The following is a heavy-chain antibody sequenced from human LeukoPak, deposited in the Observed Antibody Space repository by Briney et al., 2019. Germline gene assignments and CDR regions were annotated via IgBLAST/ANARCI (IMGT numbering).Heavy chain of an antibody. CDR1: GFSFSSYW. CDR2: IKQDGSEK. Sequence: GGSLRLSCAASGFSFSSYWMSWIRQAPGKGLEWVANIKQDGSEKYYVDSVKGRFTISRDNAKNSLYLQMNSLRAEDTAVYYCARGFRGWYAEGFDYWGQGTVVTVSS. D-gene: IGHD6-19*01. V-gene: IGHV3-7*01. CDR3: ARGFRGWYAEGFDY. J-gene: IGHJ4*02.